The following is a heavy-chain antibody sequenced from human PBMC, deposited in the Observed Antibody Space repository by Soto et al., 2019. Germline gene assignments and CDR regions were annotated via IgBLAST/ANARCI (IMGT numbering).Heavy chain of an antibody. V-gene: IGHV3-21*01. D-gene: IGHD2-2*01. J-gene: IGHJ5*02. CDR1: GFAFNNYG. CDR2: ISKSDYT. CDR3: EREDRIVIPAVSDL. Sequence: GGSLRLSCTVSGFAFNNYGINWVRQAPGKGLEWVSSISKSDYTYYSDSVKGRFTISRDNAKNSVSLQMNTLRVEDTAVYYCEREDRIVIPAVSDLWGPGTLVTVSS.